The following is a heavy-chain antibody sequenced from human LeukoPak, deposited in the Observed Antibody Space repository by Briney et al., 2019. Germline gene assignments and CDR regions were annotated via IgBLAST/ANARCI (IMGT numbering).Heavy chain of an antibody. CDR2: ITPSGATT. V-gene: IGHV3-23*01. D-gene: IGHD5-24*01. J-gene: IGHJ4*02. CDR3: AATVPTIRYGF. CDR1: GFTFSSYA. Sequence: GGSLRLSCAASGFTFSSYAMSWVRQAPGKGLQRVSGITPSGATTFYADSVRGRFTISRDNSKSTLYLQMNSLRAEDTAVYYCAATVPTIRYGFWGQGTLVTVSS.